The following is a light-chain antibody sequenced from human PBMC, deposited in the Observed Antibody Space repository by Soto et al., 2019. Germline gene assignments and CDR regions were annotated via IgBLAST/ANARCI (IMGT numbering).Light chain of an antibody. CDR3: QQYYRPWT. CDR1: QSVLYSSNNKNY. J-gene: IGKJ1*01. V-gene: IGKV4-1*01. Sequence: DIVMTQSPDSLAVSLGERATINCKSSQSVLYSSNNKNYLAWYQQKPGQPPKLLIYWASTRDSGVPHRFSGRGSGADLTLTISSLQAEDVAVYYCQQYYRPWTFGQGTKVEIK. CDR2: WAS.